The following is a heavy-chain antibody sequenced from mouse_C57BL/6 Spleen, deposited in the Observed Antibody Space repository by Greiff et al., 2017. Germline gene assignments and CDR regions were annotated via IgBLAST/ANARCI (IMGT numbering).Heavy chain of an antibody. CDR1: GYTFTSYW. V-gene: IGHV1-59*01. J-gene: IGHJ4*01. CDR3: AKKSYDYDRDYYAMDY. Sequence: QVQLQQPGAELVRPGTSVKLSCKASGYTFTSYWMHWVKQRPGQGLEWIGVIDPSDSYTNYNQKFKGKATLTVDTSSSTAYMQLSSLTSEDSAVYYCAKKSYDYDRDYYAMDYWGQGTSVTVSS. D-gene: IGHD2-4*01. CDR2: IDPSDSYT.